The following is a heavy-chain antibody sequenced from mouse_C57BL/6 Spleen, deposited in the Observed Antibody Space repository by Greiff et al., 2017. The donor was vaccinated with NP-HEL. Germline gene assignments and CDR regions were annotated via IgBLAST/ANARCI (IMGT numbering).Heavy chain of an antibody. CDR3: TTGGTGY. V-gene: IGHV14-4*01. Sequence: EVMLVESGAELVRPGASVKLSCTASGFNIKDDYMHWVKQRPEQGLEWIGWIDPENGDTEYASKFQGKATITADTSSNTAYLQLSSLTSEDTAVYYCTTGGTGYWGQGTTLTVSS. D-gene: IGHD3-1*01. CDR2: IDPENGDT. CDR1: GFNIKDDY. J-gene: IGHJ2*01.